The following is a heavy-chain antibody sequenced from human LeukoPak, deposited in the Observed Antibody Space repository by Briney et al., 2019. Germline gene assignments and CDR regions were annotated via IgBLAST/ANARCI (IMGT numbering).Heavy chain of an antibody. J-gene: IGHJ4*02. Sequence: ASVKLSCKASGYTFTSYGISWVRQAPGQGLEWMGWISAYNGNTNYAQKLPGRVTMTTDTSTSTAYMELRSLRSDDTAVYYCARDGRFGELFGYWGQGTLVTVSS. CDR2: ISAYNGNT. CDR3: ARDGRFGELFGY. CDR1: GYTFTSYG. D-gene: IGHD3-10*01. V-gene: IGHV1-18*04.